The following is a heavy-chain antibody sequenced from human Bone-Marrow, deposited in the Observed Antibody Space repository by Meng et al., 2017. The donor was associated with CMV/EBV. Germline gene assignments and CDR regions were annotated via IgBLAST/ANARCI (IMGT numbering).Heavy chain of an antibody. V-gene: IGHV1-69*10. CDR2: IIPILGIA. J-gene: IGHJ6*02. Sequence: KVSCKASGGTFSSYAISWVRQAPGQGLEWMGGIIPILGIANYAQKFQGRVTITADKSTSTAYMELSSLRSEDTAVYYCGRGGYWSSTSGLYYYYYGMDVWGQGTTVTVSS. D-gene: IGHD2-2*01. CDR3: GRGGYWSSTSGLYYYYYGMDV. CDR1: GGTFSSYA.